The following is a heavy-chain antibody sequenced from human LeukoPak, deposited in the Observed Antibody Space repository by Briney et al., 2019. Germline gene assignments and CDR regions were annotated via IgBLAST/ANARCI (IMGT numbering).Heavy chain of an antibody. J-gene: IGHJ6*02. CDR1: GYALSGYY. CDR2: INPNNGGT. D-gene: IGHD2-15*01. Sequence: ASVKVSCKASGYALSGYYMHWVRQAPGQGLEWMGRINPNNGGTNYLQTFQGRVTMTSNTSISTAYMELIRLTSDDTAVYYCAREGSQSGMDVWGQGTTVTVSS. V-gene: IGHV1-2*06. CDR3: AREGSQSGMDV.